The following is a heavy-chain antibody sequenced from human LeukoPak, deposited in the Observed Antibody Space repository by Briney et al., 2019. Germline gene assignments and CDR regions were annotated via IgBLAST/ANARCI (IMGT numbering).Heavy chain of an antibody. J-gene: IGHJ4*02. CDR2: IKQDGSER. CDR1: GFTFSTYG. V-gene: IGHV3-7*01. CDR3: ARDLDSYGWFDY. Sequence: VGSLRLSCAASGFTFSTYGMNWVRQAPGQGLEWLAKIKQDGSERNYVASVKGRFTISRDNAKNSLYLQMNSLRAEDTAVYYCARDLDSYGWFDYWGQGTLVTVSS. D-gene: IGHD5-18*01.